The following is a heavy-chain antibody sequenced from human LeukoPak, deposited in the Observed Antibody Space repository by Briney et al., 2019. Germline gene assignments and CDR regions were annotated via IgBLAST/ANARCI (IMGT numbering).Heavy chain of an antibody. CDR3: ASSPGLPYYYGMDV. V-gene: IGHV3-33*01. D-gene: IGHD2-15*01. CDR2: IWYDGSNK. J-gene: IGHJ6*02. CDR1: GFTFSSYG. Sequence: GGSLRLSCAASGFTFSSYGMHWVRQAPGKGLEWVAVIWYDGSNKYHADSVKGRFTISRDNSKNSLYLQMNSLRAEDTAVYYCASSPGLPYYYGMDVWGQGTTVTVSS.